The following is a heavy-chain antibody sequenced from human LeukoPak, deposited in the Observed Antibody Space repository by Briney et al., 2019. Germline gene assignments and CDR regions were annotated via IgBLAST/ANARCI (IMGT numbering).Heavy chain of an antibody. CDR2: IYYSGST. V-gene: IGHV4-59*12. CDR1: GGSISSYY. CDR3: ARDFPGYSSD. D-gene: IGHD6-25*01. Sequence: SETLSLTCTVSGGSISSYYWSWIRQPPGKGLEWIGYIYYSGSTNYNPSLKSRVTISVDTSKNQFSLKLSSVTAADTAVYYCARDFPGYSSDWGQGTLVTVSS. J-gene: IGHJ4*02.